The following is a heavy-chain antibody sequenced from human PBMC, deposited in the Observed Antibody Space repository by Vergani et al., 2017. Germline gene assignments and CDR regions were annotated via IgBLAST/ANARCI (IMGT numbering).Heavy chain of an antibody. Sequence: QVQLQESGPGLLKPSQTLSLNCTVSGGPVSSGSYYWSWIRQPAGKGLECIGRIYLSGRTNYSPSLESRVTISIHPSKNTVSLQLNSVTAADTAVYYCARSFHGAGRPFDYWGQGTLVTVSS. V-gene: IGHV4-61*02. CDR3: ARSFHGAGRPFDY. D-gene: IGHD3-10*01. CDR1: GGPVSSGSYY. CDR2: IYLSGRT. J-gene: IGHJ4*02.